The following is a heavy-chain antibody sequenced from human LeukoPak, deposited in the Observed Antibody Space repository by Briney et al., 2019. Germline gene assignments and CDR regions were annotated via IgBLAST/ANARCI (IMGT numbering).Heavy chain of an antibody. CDR1: GGSISSGDYY. J-gene: IGHJ6*02. CDR3: ARAPFVSTVTTGYYYYGMDV. Sequence: SETLSLTCTVSGGSISSGDYYWRWIRQPPGKGLEWIGYIYYSGSTYYNPSLKSRVTISVDTSKNQFSLKLSSVTAADTAVYYCARAPFVSTVTTGYYYYGMDVWGQGTTVTVSS. D-gene: IGHD4-17*01. V-gene: IGHV4-30-4*01. CDR2: IYYSGST.